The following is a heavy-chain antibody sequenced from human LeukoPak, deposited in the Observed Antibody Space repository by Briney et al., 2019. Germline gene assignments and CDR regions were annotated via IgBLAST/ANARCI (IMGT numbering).Heavy chain of an antibody. Sequence: SETLSLTCAVYGGSFSGYYWSWIRQPPGKGLEWIGEISHSGSTNYIPSLKGRVTISVDTSKNQFSLKLSSVTAADTAVYYCARGYCSSTSCYNFFDYWGQGTLVTVSS. D-gene: IGHD2-2*02. J-gene: IGHJ4*02. CDR3: ARGYCSSTSCYNFFDY. V-gene: IGHV4-34*01. CDR2: ISHSGST. CDR1: GGSFSGYY.